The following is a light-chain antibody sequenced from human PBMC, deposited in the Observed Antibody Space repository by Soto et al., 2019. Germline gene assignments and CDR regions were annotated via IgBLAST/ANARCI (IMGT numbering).Light chain of an antibody. Sequence: EIVLTQSPGTLSLSPGERATLSCMASQSVSTNYLAWYQRKPGQAPRLRIYCASSSATDIPNTFSGSGSETDFTLTITTVKAEDFAVYYCQQYGSSPPTFGQGTKVEIK. CDR2: CAS. J-gene: IGKJ1*01. CDR3: QQYGSSPPT. V-gene: IGKV3-20*01. CDR1: QSVSTNY.